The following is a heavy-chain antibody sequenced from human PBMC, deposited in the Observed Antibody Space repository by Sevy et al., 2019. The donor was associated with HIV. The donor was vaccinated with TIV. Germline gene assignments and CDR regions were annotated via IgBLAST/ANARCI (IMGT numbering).Heavy chain of an antibody. CDR2: IGSRGADT. CDR1: GFTFSNYE. J-gene: IGHJ4*02. D-gene: IGHD6-19*01. V-gene: IGHV3-23*01. CDR3: AKPTGRVQKAGDY. Sequence: GGSLRLSCAASGFTFSNYEMYWVRQAPGKGLEWVATIGSRGADTRYADSVRGRFAISRDDSENTVFLQMSSLRADDTAIYYCAKPTGRVQKAGDYWGQGTVVTVSS.